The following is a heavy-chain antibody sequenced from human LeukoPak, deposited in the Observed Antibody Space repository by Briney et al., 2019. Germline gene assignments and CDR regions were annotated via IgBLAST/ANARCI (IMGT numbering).Heavy chain of an antibody. CDR2: IYYSGST. CDR1: GGSISSYY. CDR3: ARELLGYCSGGSCYSGFIDY. V-gene: IGHV4-59*01. D-gene: IGHD2-15*01. Sequence: SETLSLTCTVSGGSISSYYWSWIRQPPGKGLEWIGYIYYSGSTNYNPSLKSRVTISVDTSKNQFSLKLSSVTAADTAVYYCARELLGYCSGGSCYSGFIDYWGQGTLATVSS. J-gene: IGHJ4*02.